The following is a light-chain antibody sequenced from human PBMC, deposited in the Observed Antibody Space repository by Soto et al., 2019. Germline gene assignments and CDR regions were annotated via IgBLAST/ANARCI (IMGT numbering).Light chain of an antibody. J-gene: IGLJ1*01. CDR1: SSDVGGYNY. V-gene: IGLV2-14*01. CDR3: TSYTGSATPYG. Sequence: QSVLTQPACVSGSPCQSITISCTGTSSDVGGYNYVSWYQEHPGTAPKLMIYEVRHRPSGVSNRFSGSKSGNTASLTISGLQPEDEAIYYCTSYTGSATPYGFGTGTKVTVL. CDR2: EVR.